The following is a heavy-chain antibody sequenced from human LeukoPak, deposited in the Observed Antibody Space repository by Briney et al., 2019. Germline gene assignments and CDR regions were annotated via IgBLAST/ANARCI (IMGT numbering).Heavy chain of an antibody. CDR2: LSPDGNNK. CDR1: GFTFSSFN. D-gene: IGHD6-19*01. V-gene: IGHV3-30*18. J-gene: IGHJ4*02. CDR3: AKDMGDSSGWFFDY. Sequence: GGSLRLSCAASGFTFSSFNMHWVRQAPGRGPEWVTVLSPDGNNKYYADSVKGRFTISRDNSKNTLHLQMNSLRAEDTAVYYCAKDMGDSSGWFFDYWGQGTLVTVSS.